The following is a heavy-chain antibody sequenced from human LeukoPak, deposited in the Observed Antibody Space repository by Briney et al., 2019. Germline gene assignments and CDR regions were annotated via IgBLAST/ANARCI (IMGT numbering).Heavy chain of an antibody. J-gene: IGHJ4*02. D-gene: IGHD6-19*01. CDR2: FYYTGST. V-gene: IGHV4-59*01. CDR1: GGSITSDY. Sequence: SETLSLTCTVSGGSITSDYWTWIRQSPGKGLEWMGYFYYTGSTQHSPALKSRVSISGDTSKNQFFLRLTSLTAADTAVYFCARGTLGGYSSGWPFLDYWGRGTLVTVSS. CDR3: ARGTLGGYSSGWPFLDY.